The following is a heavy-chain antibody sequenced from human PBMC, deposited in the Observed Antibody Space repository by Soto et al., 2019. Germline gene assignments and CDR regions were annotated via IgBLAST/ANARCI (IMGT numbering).Heavy chain of an antibody. CDR1: GYSFTSYW. Sequence: GESLKISCKGSGYSFTSYWIGWVRQMPGKGLEWMGIIYPGDSDTRYSPSFQGQVTISADKSISTAYLQWSSLKASDTAMYYCARHISPEPYGSGKGSWFDPWGQGTLVTVSS. CDR3: ARHISPEPYGSGKGSWFDP. V-gene: IGHV5-51*01. D-gene: IGHD3-10*01. CDR2: IYPGDSDT. J-gene: IGHJ5*02.